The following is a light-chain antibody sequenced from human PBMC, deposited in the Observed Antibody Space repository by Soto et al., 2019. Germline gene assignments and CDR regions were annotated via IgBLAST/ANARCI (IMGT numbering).Light chain of an antibody. J-gene: IGKJ4*01. CDR1: QSISSW. CDR3: QQYDNHKPLT. CDR2: DAS. Sequence: DIQMTQSPSTLSASVGDRVTITCRASQSISSWLAWYQQKPGKAPKLLIFDASSLESGTPSRFSGRRSGTQFTLTINGLQPDDFATYYCQQYDNHKPLTFGGGTKVHI. V-gene: IGKV1-5*01.